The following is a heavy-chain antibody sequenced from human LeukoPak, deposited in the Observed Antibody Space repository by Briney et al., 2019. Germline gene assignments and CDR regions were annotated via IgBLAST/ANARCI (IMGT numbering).Heavy chain of an antibody. CDR3: ARVYYGGGSRTTSYYYYYMDV. J-gene: IGHJ6*03. Sequence: ASVKVSCKASGYTFTGYYMHWVRQAPGQGLEWMGWINPNSGGTNYAQKFQGRVTMTRDTSISTAYMELSRLRSDDTAVYYCARVYYGGGSRTTSYYYYYMDVWGKGTTVTVSS. V-gene: IGHV1-2*02. CDR1: GYTFTGYY. CDR2: INPNSGGT. D-gene: IGHD2-15*01.